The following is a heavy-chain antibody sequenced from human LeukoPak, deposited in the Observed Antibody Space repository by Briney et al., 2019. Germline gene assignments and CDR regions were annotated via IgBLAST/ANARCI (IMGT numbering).Heavy chain of an antibody. Sequence: GGSLRLSCAASGFTFSSYGMHWVRQAPGKGLECVAVISYDGSNKYYTDSVKGRFTISRDNSKNTLYLQMNSLRSDDTAVYYCAREDSGSSQYDYWGQGTLVTVSS. CDR3: AREDSGSSQYDY. CDR1: GFTFSSYG. D-gene: IGHD3-10*01. CDR2: ISYDGSNK. V-gene: IGHV3-30*03. J-gene: IGHJ4*02.